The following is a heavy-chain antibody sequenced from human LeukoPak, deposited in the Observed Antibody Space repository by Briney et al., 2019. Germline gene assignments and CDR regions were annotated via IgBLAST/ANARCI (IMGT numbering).Heavy chain of an antibody. CDR2: ISSSGRTI. V-gene: IGHV3-11*04. CDR3: ARAKRNGFDI. J-gene: IGHJ3*02. CDR1: GFTFSDYY. Sequence: GGSLRLSCVASGFTFSDYYMSWIRQAPGKGLEWVSYISSSGRTIYDADSVKGRFTISRDNAKNSLYLQMNSLRAEDTAVYYCARAKRNGFDIWGQGTMVTVSS.